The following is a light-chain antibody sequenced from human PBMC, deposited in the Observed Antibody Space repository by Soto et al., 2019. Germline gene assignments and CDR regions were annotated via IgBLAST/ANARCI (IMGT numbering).Light chain of an antibody. V-gene: IGLV2-14*01. CDR1: RSDVGGYNY. CDR2: EVS. Sequence: QSVLTQPASVSGSPGQSITISCTGTRSDVGGYNYVSWYQQHPGKAPKLMIYEVSNRPSGVSNRFSGSKSGNTASLTISGLQAEDEADYYCSSHTSSSPYVFGTGTKLTVL. J-gene: IGLJ1*01. CDR3: SSHTSSSPYV.